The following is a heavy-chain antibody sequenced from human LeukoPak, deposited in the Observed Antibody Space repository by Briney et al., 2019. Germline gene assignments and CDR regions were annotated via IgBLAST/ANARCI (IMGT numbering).Heavy chain of an antibody. V-gene: IGHV3-33*01. Sequence: PGGSLRLSCAASGFTFSSYGMHWVRQAPGKGLEWVAVIWYDGSNKYYADSVKGRFTISRDNSKNTLYLQMNSLRAEDTAVYYCARLPEYCSSTSCYEDAFDIWGQGTMVTVSS. CDR1: GFTFSSYG. CDR2: IWYDGSNK. CDR3: ARLPEYCSSTSCYEDAFDI. J-gene: IGHJ3*02. D-gene: IGHD2-2*01.